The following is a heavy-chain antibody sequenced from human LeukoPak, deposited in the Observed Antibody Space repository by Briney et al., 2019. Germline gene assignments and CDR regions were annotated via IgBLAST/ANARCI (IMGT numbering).Heavy chain of an antibody. J-gene: IGHJ6*02. Sequence: GGSLRLSCAASGFTFSSYAMSWVRQAPGKGLEWVSAISGSGGSTYYADSVKGRFTISRDNSKNTLYLQMNSLRAEDTAVYYCAKARSFSTIFGAVYKDYGMDVWGQGTTVTVSS. D-gene: IGHD3-3*01. CDR3: AKARSFSTIFGAVYKDYGMDV. V-gene: IGHV3-23*01. CDR1: GFTFSSYA. CDR2: ISGSGGST.